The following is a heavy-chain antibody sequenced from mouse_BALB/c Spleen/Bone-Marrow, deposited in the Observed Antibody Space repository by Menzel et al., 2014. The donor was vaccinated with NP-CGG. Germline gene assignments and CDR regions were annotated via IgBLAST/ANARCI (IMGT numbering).Heavy chain of an antibody. V-gene: IGHV2-9*02. D-gene: IGHD2-1*01. Sequence: VKLQESGPGLVAPSQSLSITCTVSGFSLTSYGVHWVRQPPGKGLEWLGVIRAGGSTNYNSAHMSRLSISKDNSKSQVFLKMNSLQTDDAAMYYCARDGNYYFDFWGQGTTLTVSS. CDR1: GFSLTSYG. CDR2: IRAGGST. CDR3: ARDGNYYFDF. J-gene: IGHJ2*01.